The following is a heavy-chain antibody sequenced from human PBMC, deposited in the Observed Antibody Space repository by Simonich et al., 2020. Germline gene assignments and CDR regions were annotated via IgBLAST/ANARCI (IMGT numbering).Heavy chain of an antibody. J-gene: IGHJ6*03. CDR2: IKQDGSEK. CDR3: ARDGLGTAYYYYMDV. CDR1: GFTFSSYW. V-gene: IGHV3-7*01. Sequence: EVQLVESGGGLVQPGGSLRLSCAASGFTFSSYWMSWVRQAPGKGLEWVANIKQDGSEKYYVDSLKGRFTTSSDNAKNSLYLQMNSLRAEATAVYYCARDGLGTAYYYYMDVWGKGTTVTVSS. D-gene: IGHD7-27*01.